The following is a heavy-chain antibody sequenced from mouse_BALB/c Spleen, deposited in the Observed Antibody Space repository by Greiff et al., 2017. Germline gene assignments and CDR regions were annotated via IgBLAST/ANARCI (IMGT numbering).Heavy chain of an antibody. CDR2: ISSGSTTI. D-gene: IGHD2-4*01. Sequence: EVMLVESGGGLVQPGGSRKLSCAASGFTFSSFGMHWVRQAPEKGLEWVAYISSGSTTIYYADTLKGRFTISRDNPKNTLFLQMTSLRSEDTAMYYCARGDYYDSWGQGTLVTVSA. V-gene: IGHV5-17*02. J-gene: IGHJ3*01. CDR3: ARGDYYDS. CDR1: GFTFSSFG.